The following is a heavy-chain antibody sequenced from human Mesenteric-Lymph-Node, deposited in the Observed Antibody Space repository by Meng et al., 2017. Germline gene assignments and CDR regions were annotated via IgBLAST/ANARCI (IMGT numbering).Heavy chain of an antibody. CDR1: CGSISRSDW. CDR2: TSHSGST. D-gene: IGHD3-22*01. V-gene: IGHV4-4*02. J-gene: IGHJ4*02. CDR3: ASSDYYRSDY. Sequence: VQTRGSGPALWNPSGTLSLTCSVSCGSISRSDWWSWVRQPPGKGLEWIGETSHSGSTNYSPSLKSRVTISLDKSKNQLSLKLNSVTAADTAVYYCASSDYYRSDYWGQGTLVTVSS.